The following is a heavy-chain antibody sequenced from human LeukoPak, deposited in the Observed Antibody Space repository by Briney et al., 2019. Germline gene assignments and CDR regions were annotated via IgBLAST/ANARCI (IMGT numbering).Heavy chain of an antibody. D-gene: IGHD2-15*01. CDR3: ARERGGHDAFDI. Sequence: GASVKVSCKASGYTFTSYDINWVRQTTGQGPEWMGWMNPNSGNTGYAQKFQGRVTITRNTSISIAYMELSSLRSEDTAVYYCARERGGHDAFDIWGQGTMVTVSS. J-gene: IGHJ3*02. CDR2: MNPNSGNT. V-gene: IGHV1-8*03. CDR1: GYTFTSYD.